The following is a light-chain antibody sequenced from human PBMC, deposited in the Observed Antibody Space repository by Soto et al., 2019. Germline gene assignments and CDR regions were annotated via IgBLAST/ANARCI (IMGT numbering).Light chain of an antibody. J-gene: IGKJ2*01. CDR2: KAS. CDR3: QQYNRWPGT. Sequence: DSQMTHSPSTLSVSVVDIVTITFRASQTISSWLAWYQQKPGKSPKLLIYKASTLKSGVPSRFSGSGSGLEFTLTISSLQSEDSAFYFCQQYNRWPGTFGQGTKVDIK. V-gene: IGKV1-5*03. CDR1: QTISSW.